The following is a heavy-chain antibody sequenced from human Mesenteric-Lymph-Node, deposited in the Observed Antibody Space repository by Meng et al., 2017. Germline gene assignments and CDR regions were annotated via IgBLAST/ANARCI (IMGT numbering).Heavy chain of an antibody. D-gene: IGHD3-22*01. Sequence: QVRLVQCGDEVKKPGASVKVSCTASGGTFSSYAISWVRQAPGQGLEWMGGIIPIFGTANYAQKFQGRVTITADESTSTAYMELSSLRSEDTAVYYCARSSSGYYYGGDYWGQGTLVTVSS. CDR3: ARSSSGYYYGGDY. CDR1: GGTFSSYA. V-gene: IGHV1-69*01. CDR2: IIPIFGTA. J-gene: IGHJ4*02.